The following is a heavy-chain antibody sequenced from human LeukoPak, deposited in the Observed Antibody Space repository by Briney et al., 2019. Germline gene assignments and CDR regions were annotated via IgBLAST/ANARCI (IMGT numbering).Heavy chain of an antibody. D-gene: IGHD1-26*01. CDR3: ARALKWELLDCFDY. CDR1: GGTFSSYA. CDR2: IIPIFGTA. Sequence: ASVKVSFKASGGTFSSYAISWVRQAPGQGLEWMGGIIPIFGTANYAQKFQGRVTITADESTSTAYMELSSLRSEDTAVYYCARALKWELLDCFDYWGQGTLVTVSS. J-gene: IGHJ4*02. V-gene: IGHV1-69*13.